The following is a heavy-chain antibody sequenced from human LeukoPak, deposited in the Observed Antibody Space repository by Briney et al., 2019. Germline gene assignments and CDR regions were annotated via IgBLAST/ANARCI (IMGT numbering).Heavy chain of an antibody. Sequence: SETLSLTCTVSGGSMNSNYWSWIRQPAGRGLEWIGRIYSSGSTNYNPSLQSRVTMSVDTSKNQFSLKLSSVTAADTAVYYCARDVMGAHDDFDIWGQGTMVTVSS. CDR2: IYSSGST. J-gene: IGHJ3*02. CDR3: ARDVMGAHDDFDI. D-gene: IGHD2-21*01. CDR1: GGSMNSNY. V-gene: IGHV4-4*07.